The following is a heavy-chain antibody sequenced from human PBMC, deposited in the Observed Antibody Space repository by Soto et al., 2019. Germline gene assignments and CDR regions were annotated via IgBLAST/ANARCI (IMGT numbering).Heavy chain of an antibody. V-gene: IGHV4-31*03. CDR3: ARSDSSGKTRYYFDH. J-gene: IGHJ4*02. CDR1: GGSISSGSYY. CDR2: IYSTEST. D-gene: IGHD3-22*01. Sequence: SETLSLTCTVSGGSISSGSYYWSWIRQHPGKGLEWIGYIYSTESTNYNPSLKSRLSISVDMSASQFSLKLSSVTVADTAVCYCARSDSSGKTRYYFDHWGQGTLVTVSS.